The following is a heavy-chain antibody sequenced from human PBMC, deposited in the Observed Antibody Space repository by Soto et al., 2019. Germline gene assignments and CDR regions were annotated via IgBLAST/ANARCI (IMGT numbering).Heavy chain of an antibody. Sequence: GASVKVSCKASRYTLTSYGISWVRQAHGKGLEWMGWISAYNGNTNYAQKLHGRVTMTTDTSTSTAYMELRSLRSDDTAVYYCARDERTIFGVVPDVDAFDIWGQGTMVTVSS. CDR3: ARDERTIFGVVPDVDAFDI. CDR1: RYTLTSYG. CDR2: ISAYNGNT. V-gene: IGHV1-18*01. D-gene: IGHD3-3*01. J-gene: IGHJ3*02.